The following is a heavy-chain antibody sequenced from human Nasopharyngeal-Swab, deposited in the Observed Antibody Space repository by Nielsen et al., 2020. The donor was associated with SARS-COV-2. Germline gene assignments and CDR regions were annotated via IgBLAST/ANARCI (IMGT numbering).Heavy chain of an antibody. J-gene: IGHJ1*01. CDR2: ISSSSSYI. D-gene: IGHD3-10*02. Sequence: GGSLRLSCAASGFTFSSYSMNWVRQAPGKGLEWVSSISSSSSYIYYADSVKGRFTISRDNAKNSLYLQMNSLRAEDTGVYYCAKAPRGITMSYFQHWGQGTLVTVSS. CDR1: GFTFSSYS. CDR3: AKAPRGITMSYFQH. V-gene: IGHV3-21*01.